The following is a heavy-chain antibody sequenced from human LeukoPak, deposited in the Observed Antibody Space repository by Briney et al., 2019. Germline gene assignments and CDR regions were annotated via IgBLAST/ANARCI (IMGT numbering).Heavy chain of an antibody. J-gene: IGHJ4*02. V-gene: IGHV3-33*06. D-gene: IGHD5-18*01. CDR2: IWYDGSNK. CDR3: AKERRGYSYGYIDY. Sequence: GGSLRLSCAASGFTFSSYGMHWVRQAPGKGLEWVAVIWYDGSNKYYADSVKGRFTISRDNSKNTLYLQMNSLRVEDTAVYYCAKERRGYSYGYIDYWGQGSLVSVSS. CDR1: GFTFSSYG.